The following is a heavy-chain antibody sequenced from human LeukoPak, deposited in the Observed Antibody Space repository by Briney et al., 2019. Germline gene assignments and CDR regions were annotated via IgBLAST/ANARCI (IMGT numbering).Heavy chain of an antibody. CDR2: INPNSGGT. CDR3: ARGGYYDFWKFDP. D-gene: IGHD3-3*01. V-gene: IGHV1-2*04. J-gene: IGHJ5*02. CDR1: GYTFTGYY. Sequence: ASVKVSCKASGYTFTGYYMHWVRQAPGQGLEWMGWINPNSGGTNYAQKFQGWVTMTRDTSISTAYMELSRLRSDDTAAYYCARGGYYDFWKFDPWGQGTLVTVSS.